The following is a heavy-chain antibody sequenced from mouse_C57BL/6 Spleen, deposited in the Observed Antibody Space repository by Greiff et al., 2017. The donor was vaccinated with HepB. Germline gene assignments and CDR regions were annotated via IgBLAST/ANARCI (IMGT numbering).Heavy chain of an antibody. CDR3: ARRAARYGNYEDY. Sequence: QVQLQQSGAELVRPGSSVKLSCKASGYTFTSYWMHWVKQRPIQGLEWIGNIDPSDSETHYNQKFKDKATLTVDKSSSTAYMQLSSLTSEDSAVYYCARRAARYGNYEDYWGQGTTLTVSS. V-gene: IGHV1-52*01. D-gene: IGHD2-1*01. J-gene: IGHJ2*01. CDR2: IDPSDSET. CDR1: GYTFTSYW.